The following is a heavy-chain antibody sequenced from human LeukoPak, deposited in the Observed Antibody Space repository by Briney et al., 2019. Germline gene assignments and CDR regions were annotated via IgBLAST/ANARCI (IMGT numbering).Heavy chain of an antibody. V-gene: IGHV3-48*03. J-gene: IGHJ4*02. D-gene: IGHD3-3*01. Sequence: GGSLRLSCAASGFTFSSYEMNWVRQAPGKWLEWVSYISSSGSTIYYADSVKGRFTISRDNAKNSLYLQMNSLRAEDTAVYYCAKGSGEYDFWSGHSYYFDYWGQGTLVTVSS. CDR1: GFTFSSYE. CDR2: ISSSGSTI. CDR3: AKGSGEYDFWSGHSYYFDY.